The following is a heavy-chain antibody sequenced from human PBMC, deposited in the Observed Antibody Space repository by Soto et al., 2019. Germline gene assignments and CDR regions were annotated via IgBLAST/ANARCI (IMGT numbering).Heavy chain of an antibody. V-gene: IGHV2-26*01. D-gene: IGHD3-3*01. Sequence: QVTLKESGPVLVNPTETLTLTCTVSGFSLSNARMGVSWIRQPPGKALEWLAHIFSNDEKSYSTSLKSRLTNSQDTPQSQVVLTMTNMDPVDTATYYCARSLTYYDFWSGYYQDYWGQGTLVTVSS. CDR1: GFSLSNARMG. CDR2: IFSNDEK. J-gene: IGHJ4*02. CDR3: ARSLTYYDFWSGYYQDY.